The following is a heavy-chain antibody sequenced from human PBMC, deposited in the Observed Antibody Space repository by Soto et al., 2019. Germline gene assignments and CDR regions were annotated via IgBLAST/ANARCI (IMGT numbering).Heavy chain of an antibody. Sequence: GGSLRLSCAASGFTVSTKYMSWVRQAPGKGLEWVTVIYSGGSTFYADSVRGRFTISRDNSKNTLYLQMNSLRPEDTAVYSCAKDQTLKDYDFWSGHYSRFDNWGQGTLVTVSS. CDR1: GFTVSTKY. CDR3: AKDQTLKDYDFWSGHYSRFDN. J-gene: IGHJ4*02. CDR2: IYSGGST. D-gene: IGHD3-3*01. V-gene: IGHV3-66*01.